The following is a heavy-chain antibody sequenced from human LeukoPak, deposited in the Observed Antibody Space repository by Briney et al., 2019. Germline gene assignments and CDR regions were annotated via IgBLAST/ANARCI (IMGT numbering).Heavy chain of an antibody. J-gene: IGHJ3*02. CDR1: GFTFSSYW. CDR3: ARSAVVVAATGAFDI. D-gene: IGHD2-15*01. CDR2: IKQDGSEK. V-gene: IGHV3-7*01. Sequence: PGGSLRLSCAASGFTFSSYWMSWVRQAPGKGLEWVANIKQDGSEKYYVDSVKGRFTISRDNAKNSLYLQMNSLRAEDTAVYYCARSAVVVAATGAFDIWGQGTMVTVSS.